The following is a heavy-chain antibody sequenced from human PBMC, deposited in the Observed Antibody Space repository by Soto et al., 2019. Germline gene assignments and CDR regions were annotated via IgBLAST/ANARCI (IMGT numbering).Heavy chain of an antibody. CDR1: NFSISSGYY. D-gene: IGHD1-26*01. V-gene: IGHV4-38-2*01. CDR3: ARTHGGSYYSVFNY. J-gene: IGHJ4*02. CDR2: IYRSGTT. Sequence: TSETLSLTCVVSNFSISSGYYWGWIRQSPGKGLEWIASIYRSGTTSYNPSLKSRVTISVDPSKNQFSLMLTAVTAADTAVYYCARTHGGSYYSVFNYWGRGSLVTVSS.